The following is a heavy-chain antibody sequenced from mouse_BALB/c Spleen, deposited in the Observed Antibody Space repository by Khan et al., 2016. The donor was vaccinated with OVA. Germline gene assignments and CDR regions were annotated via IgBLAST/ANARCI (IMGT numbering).Heavy chain of an antibody. V-gene: IGHV1-77*01. CDR2: ISPGSGDT. Sequence: QVRLQQSGAELARPGASVKLSCKASGYTFTDYYINWVKQRTGQGLEWIGEISPGSGDTFYNEKFKGKATLTADKSSSTAYMQLSSLTSEASAVDCCERRNYFGYTFAYWGQGTLVTVSA. CDR3: ERRNYFGYTFAY. J-gene: IGHJ3*01. D-gene: IGHD1-2*01. CDR1: GYTFTDYY.